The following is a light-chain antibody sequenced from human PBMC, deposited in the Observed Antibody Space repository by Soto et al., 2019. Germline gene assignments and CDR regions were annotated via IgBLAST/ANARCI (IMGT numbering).Light chain of an antibody. Sequence: EVVRTPSPATLSVSPVEIATLSCSASQRISSNLAWYQQRPGQAPRLLIYGASTRATGIPARFSGSGSGTEFTLTIRSLQSEDFAVYYCQQYSNWPPITCGQGTRREIK. CDR3: QQYSNWPPIT. CDR1: QRISSN. V-gene: IGKV3-15*01. J-gene: IGKJ5*01. CDR2: GAS.